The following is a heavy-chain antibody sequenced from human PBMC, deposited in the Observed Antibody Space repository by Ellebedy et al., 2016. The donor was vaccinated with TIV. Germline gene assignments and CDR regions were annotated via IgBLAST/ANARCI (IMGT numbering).Heavy chain of an antibody. CDR2: FDPEDGET. CDR3: ARGDRYDSSGDFDY. CDR1: GYTLTELS. D-gene: IGHD3-22*01. Sequence: ASVKVSCXVSGYTLTELSMHWVRQAPGKGLEWMGGFDPEDGETIYAQKFQGRVTMTRNTSISTAYMELSSLRSEDTAVYYCARGDRYDSSGDFDYWGQGTLVTVSS. V-gene: IGHV1-24*01. J-gene: IGHJ4*02.